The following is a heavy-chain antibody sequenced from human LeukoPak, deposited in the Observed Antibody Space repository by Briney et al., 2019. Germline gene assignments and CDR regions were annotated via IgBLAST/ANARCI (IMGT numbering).Heavy chain of an antibody. Sequence: ASVKVSCKASGYTFTSYYMHWVRQAPGQGLEWMGWIDTSNGATNYAQKFQGRVTISRDTSIGTAYMELTNLISDDTAIYYCARGLGYCTSTTCLLPFDYWGQGTLVTVSS. CDR3: ARGLGYCTSTTCLLPFDY. V-gene: IGHV1-2*02. CDR2: IDTSNGAT. CDR1: GYTFTSYY. D-gene: IGHD2-2*01. J-gene: IGHJ4*02.